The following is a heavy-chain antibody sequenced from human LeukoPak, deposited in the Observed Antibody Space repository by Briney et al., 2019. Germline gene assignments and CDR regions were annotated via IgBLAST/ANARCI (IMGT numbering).Heavy chain of an antibody. CDR1: GFTFSSYW. J-gene: IGHJ5*02. D-gene: IGHD3-3*01. CDR3: ARCELMWSEFDP. Sequence: GGSLRLSCAASGFTFSSYWMHWVRQAPGKGLVWVSHINSDGSSTSYADSVKGRLTISRDNAKNTLYLQMNSLRAEDTAVYYCARCELMWSEFDPWGQGTLVTVSS. V-gene: IGHV3-74*01. CDR2: INSDGSST.